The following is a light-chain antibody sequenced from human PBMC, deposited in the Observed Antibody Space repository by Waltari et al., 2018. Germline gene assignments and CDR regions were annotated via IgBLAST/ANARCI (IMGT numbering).Light chain of an antibody. J-gene: IGKJ4*01. CDR1: QSFSSY. CDR2: EAS. CDR3: QQSSNWPPVT. Sequence: EIVLTPSPATLSLSQGERATLTCRASQSFSSYLAWYQQTPGQATRLLIYEASNRATGIPARFSGSGSGTDFNFTISSLEPEDFAVYYCQQSSNWPPVTFVGGTKVGIK. V-gene: IGKV3-11*01.